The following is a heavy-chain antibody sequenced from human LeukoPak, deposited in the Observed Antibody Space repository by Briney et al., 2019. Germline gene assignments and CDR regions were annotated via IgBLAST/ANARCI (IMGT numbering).Heavy chain of an antibody. V-gene: IGHV1-18*01. CDR1: GYTFFTYG. D-gene: IGHD4-23*01. Sequence: ASVEVSCKASGYTFFTYGVTWVRQAPGQGLEWMGWISTYNGNTIAQKFQGRVTLTTDTSTSTAYMDLRSLKSDDTAVYYCARQYGDNSGSLDHWSQGTLVTVSS. CDR3: ARQYGDNSGSLDH. CDR2: ISTYNGNT. J-gene: IGHJ4*02.